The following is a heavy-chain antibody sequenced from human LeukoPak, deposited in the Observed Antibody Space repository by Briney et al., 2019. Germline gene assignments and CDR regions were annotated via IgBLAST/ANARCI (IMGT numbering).Heavy chain of an antibody. CDR2: IYHNGGT. D-gene: IGHD6-19*01. J-gene: IGHJ3*02. Sequence: SETLSLTCTVSGGSIRSSNYYWVWIRQPPGKGLVWIGTIYHNGGTYYNPSLQSRVTISVDTSKNQFSLKLNSVTAPDTGIYYCARRAVTGTGVDAFDSCRQGTMATVSS. CDR3: ARRAVTGTGVDAFDS. V-gene: IGHV4-39*01. CDR1: GGSIRSSNYY.